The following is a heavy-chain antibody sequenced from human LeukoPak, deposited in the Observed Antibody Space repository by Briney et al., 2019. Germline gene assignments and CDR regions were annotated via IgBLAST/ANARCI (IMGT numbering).Heavy chain of an antibody. D-gene: IGHD1-26*01. Sequence: GGSLRLSCAASGFTFSSYEMNWVRQAPGKGLEWVSYISSSGSTIYYADSVEGRFTISRDNAKNSLYLQMNSLRAEDTAVYYCARAVGASEGVDYWGQGTLVTVSS. CDR2: ISSSGSTI. V-gene: IGHV3-48*03. CDR1: GFTFSSYE. J-gene: IGHJ4*02. CDR3: ARAVGASEGVDY.